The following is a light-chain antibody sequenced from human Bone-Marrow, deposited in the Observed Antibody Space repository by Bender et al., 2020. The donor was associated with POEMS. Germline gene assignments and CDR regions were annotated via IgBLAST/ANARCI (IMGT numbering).Light chain of an antibody. V-gene: IGLV2-11*01. CDR3: CSYSGSYTWV. CDR1: SSDVGNDDH. CDR2: DVT. J-gene: IGLJ3*02. Sequence: QSALTQPASVSGSPGQSITISCTGTSSDVGNDDHVSWYQHHPGKAPKLIIYDVTQRPSGVPDRFSASKSGNTASLTISGLQVDDESDYYCCSYSGSYTWVFGGGTKVTVL.